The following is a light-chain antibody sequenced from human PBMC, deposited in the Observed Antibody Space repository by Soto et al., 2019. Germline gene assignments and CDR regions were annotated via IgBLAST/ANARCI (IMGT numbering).Light chain of an antibody. CDR2: GAS. CDR1: QSVSSSY. J-gene: IGKJ1*01. V-gene: IGKV3-20*01. CDR3: QQYGTSPWT. Sequence: ELVLTQSPGTLSLSPGERATLSCRASQSVSSSYLAWYQQKPGQAPRLLIYGASSRATGIPDRFSSSGSGTDFTLTISRLEPEDFAVYYCQQYGTSPWTFGQGTKVEI.